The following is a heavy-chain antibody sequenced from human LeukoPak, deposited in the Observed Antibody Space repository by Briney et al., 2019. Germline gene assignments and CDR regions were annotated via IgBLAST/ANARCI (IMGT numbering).Heavy chain of an antibody. J-gene: IGHJ4*02. Sequence: GGSLRLSCAASGFTFSTYYMSWVRRAPGKGLEWVANIKQDGSEKKYVDSVKGRFTISRDNAKNSLYLQMNSLRVEDTALYYCARDCWGIKVMDGFDNWGQGTLVTVSS. CDR1: GFTFSTYY. V-gene: IGHV3-7*01. CDR3: ARDCWGIKVMDGFDN. CDR2: IKQDGSEK. D-gene: IGHD2-8*01.